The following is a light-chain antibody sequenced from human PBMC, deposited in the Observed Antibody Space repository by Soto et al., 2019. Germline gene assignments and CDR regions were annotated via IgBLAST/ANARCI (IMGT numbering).Light chain of an antibody. CDR3: QQRHMWPIT. CDR1: QSFRGL. Sequence: EVVLTQSPVTLSLSPGERATLSCRASQSFRGLLAWYQQKPGQAPRLLIYDAYNRDTGIPPRFSGSGSVTDFAINISSLEPEPSEVCYCQQRHMWPITFGQGTRLEIK. CDR2: DAY. V-gene: IGKV3-11*01. J-gene: IGKJ5*01.